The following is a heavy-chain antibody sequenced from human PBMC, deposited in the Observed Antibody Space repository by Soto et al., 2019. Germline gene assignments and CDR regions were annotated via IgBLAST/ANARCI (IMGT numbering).Heavy chain of an antibody. J-gene: IGHJ4*02. Sequence: QVQVVQSGAEVKKPESSVKVSCKPSGGTFNTYTVNWVRLAPGHGLEWMGRFIPILDMANYAQKIQDRVTIPADRSTFTAYMELNSLTSDDTAVYYCALTYCRDNSCPRDFDFWGPGTRVTVSS. CDR3: ALTYCRDNSCPRDFDF. V-gene: IGHV1-69*02. CDR1: GGTFNTYT. CDR2: FIPILDMA. D-gene: IGHD2-21*01.